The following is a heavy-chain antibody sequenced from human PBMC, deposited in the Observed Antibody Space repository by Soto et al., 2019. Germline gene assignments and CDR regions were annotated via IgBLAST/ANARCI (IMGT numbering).Heavy chain of an antibody. J-gene: IGHJ4*02. CDR1: CGSISSYY. Sequence: SETLYLTCADSCGSISSYYMSWIRQPAGKGLEWIGRIYTSGSTNYNPSLKSRVTMSVDTSKNHFSLKLSSVTAAGPAVYYCARDRYYYDSSGYVFAYWGQGTLVPVPS. D-gene: IGHD3-22*01. V-gene: IGHV4-4*07. CDR3: ARDRYYYDSSGYVFAY. CDR2: IYTSGST.